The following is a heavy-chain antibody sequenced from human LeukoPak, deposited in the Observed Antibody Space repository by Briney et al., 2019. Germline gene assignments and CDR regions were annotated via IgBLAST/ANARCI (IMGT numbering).Heavy chain of an antibody. CDR1: GFTFSTYW. CDR2: ISSDGTNT. V-gene: IGHV3-74*01. CDR3: ARVYYYYYMDV. J-gene: IGHJ6*03. Sequence: GGSLRLSCAASGFTFSTYWMHWVRQAPGTGLVWVSRISSDGTNTYYADSVKGRFSTSRDNAKNTLYLQMNSLRAEDTAVYYCARVYYYYYMDVWGKGTTVAVSS.